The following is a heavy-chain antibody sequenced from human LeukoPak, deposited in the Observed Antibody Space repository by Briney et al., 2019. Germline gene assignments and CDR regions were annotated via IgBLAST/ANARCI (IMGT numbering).Heavy chain of an antibody. J-gene: IGHJ4*02. Sequence: GSLRLSCAASGFTFSSYSMNWVRQAPGKGLEWVSSISSSSSYIYYADSVKGRFTISRDNSKNSLYLQMNSLRTEDTALYYCAKDLPQYYDFWSGYYGGFDYWGQGTLVTVSS. CDR3: AKDLPQYYDFWSGYYGGFDY. CDR2: ISSSSSYI. D-gene: IGHD3-3*01. V-gene: IGHV3-21*04. CDR1: GFTFSSYS.